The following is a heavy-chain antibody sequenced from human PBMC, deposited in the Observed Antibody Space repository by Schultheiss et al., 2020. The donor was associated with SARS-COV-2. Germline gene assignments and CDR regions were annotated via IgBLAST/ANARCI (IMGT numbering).Heavy chain of an antibody. V-gene: IGHV3-30*18. D-gene: IGHD6-19*01. Sequence: GGSLRLSCAASGFAFSTYGMHWVRQAPGKGLEWVAVISYDGSNKYYADSVKGRFTISRDSPKNTLYLQMNSLRAEDTAVYYCAKVSGSGWNGFLNYYYMDVWGKGTTVTVSS. CDR3: AKVSGSGWNGFLNYYYMDV. CDR2: ISYDGSNK. CDR1: GFAFSTYG. J-gene: IGHJ6*03.